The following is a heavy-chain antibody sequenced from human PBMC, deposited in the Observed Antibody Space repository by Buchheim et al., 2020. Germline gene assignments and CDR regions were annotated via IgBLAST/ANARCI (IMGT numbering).Heavy chain of an antibody. Sequence: QVQLQESGPGLVKPSQTLSLTCTVSGGSISSDGYYWSWIRQHPGKGLEWIGYIYYSGSTYYNPSLKSRVTTSENTTKNQFSLKLSSVTAADTAVYYCARGVVIMVFDYWGQGTL. D-gene: IGHD3-3*01. CDR1: GGSISSDGYY. J-gene: IGHJ4*02. CDR3: ARGVVIMVFDY. CDR2: IYYSGST. V-gene: IGHV4-31*03.